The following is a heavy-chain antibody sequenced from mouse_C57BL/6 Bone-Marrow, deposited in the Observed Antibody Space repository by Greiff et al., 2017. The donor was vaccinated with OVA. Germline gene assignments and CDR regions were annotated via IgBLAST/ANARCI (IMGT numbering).Heavy chain of an antibody. Sequence: VQVVESGAELVRPGASVKLSCKASGYTFTDYYINWVKQRPGQGLEWIARIYPGSGNTYYNEKFKGKATLTAEKSSSTAYMQLSSLTSEDSAVYFCASYGSSYFDYWGQGTTLTVSS. CDR1: GYTFTDYY. D-gene: IGHD1-1*01. V-gene: IGHV1-76*01. CDR2: IYPGSGNT. J-gene: IGHJ2*01. CDR3: ASYGSSYFDY.